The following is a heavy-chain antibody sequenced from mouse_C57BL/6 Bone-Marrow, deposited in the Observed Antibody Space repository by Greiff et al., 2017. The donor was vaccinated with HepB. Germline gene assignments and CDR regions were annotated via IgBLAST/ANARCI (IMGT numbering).Heavy chain of an antibody. V-gene: IGHV1-50*01. CDR3: ARWRVTTGVDY. J-gene: IGHJ2*01. D-gene: IGHD2-1*01. Sequence: QVQLQQPGAELVKPGASVKLSCKASGYTFTSYWMQWVKQRPGQGLEWIGEIDPSDSYTNYNQKFKGKATLTVDTSSSTAYMQLSSLTSEDSAVYYCARWRVTTGVDYWGQGTTLTVSS. CDR2: IDPSDSYT. CDR1: GYTFTSYW.